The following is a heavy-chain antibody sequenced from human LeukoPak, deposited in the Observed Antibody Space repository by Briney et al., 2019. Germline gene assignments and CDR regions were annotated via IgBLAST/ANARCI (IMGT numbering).Heavy chain of an antibody. J-gene: IGHJ4*02. CDR2: ISYDGSNK. D-gene: IGHD3-10*01. V-gene: IGHV3-30*18. CDR3: AKDRVVRGLMGAFDQ. Sequence: PGRSLRLSCAASGFTFSSYGMHWVRQAPGKGLDWVAVISYDGSNKYYADSVKGRFTISRDNSKNTPYLQMNSLRAEDTAVYYCAKDRVVRGLMGAFDQWGQGTLVTVSS. CDR1: GFTFSSYG.